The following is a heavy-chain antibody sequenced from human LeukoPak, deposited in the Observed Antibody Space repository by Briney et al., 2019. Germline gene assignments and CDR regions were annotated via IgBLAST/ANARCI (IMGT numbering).Heavy chain of an antibody. CDR1: GFTFSSYS. D-gene: IGHD4-17*01. CDR2: ISSSSRYI. CDR3: AKWSGDYPSYYLDY. Sequence: PGGSLRLSCAASGFTFSSYSINWVRQAPGKGLEWVSSISSSSRYIYYADSVKGRFTISRDNAKNSLYLQMNSLRAEDTAVYYCAKWSGDYPSYYLDYWGQGTLVTVSS. V-gene: IGHV3-21*01. J-gene: IGHJ4*02.